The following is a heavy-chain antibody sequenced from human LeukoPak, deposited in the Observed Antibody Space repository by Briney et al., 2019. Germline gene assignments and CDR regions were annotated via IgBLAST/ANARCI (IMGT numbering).Heavy chain of an antibody. Sequence: GGSLRLSCAASGFTFSSYSMNWVRQASGKGLEWVSSISSSSSYIYYADSVKGRFTISRDNAKNSLYLQMNSLRAEDTAVYYCARQRYFDWLLYDYWGQGTLVTVSS. V-gene: IGHV3-21*01. CDR1: GFTFSSYS. CDR3: ARQRYFDWLLYDY. J-gene: IGHJ4*02. CDR2: ISSSSSYI. D-gene: IGHD3-9*01.